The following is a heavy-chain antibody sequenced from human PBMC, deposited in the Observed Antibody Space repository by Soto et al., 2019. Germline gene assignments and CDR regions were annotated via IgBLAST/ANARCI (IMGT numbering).Heavy chain of an antibody. CDR1: GFTFSSYS. CDR3: ARDYGSNDAFDI. D-gene: IGHD6-13*01. V-gene: IGHV3-21*01. CDR2: ISSSSSYI. J-gene: IGHJ3*02. Sequence: GSLRLSCAASGFTFSSYSMNWVRQAPGKGLEWVSSISSSSSYIYYADSVKGRFTISRDNAKNSLYLQMNSLRAEDTAVYYCARDYGSNDAFDIWGQGTMVTVSS.